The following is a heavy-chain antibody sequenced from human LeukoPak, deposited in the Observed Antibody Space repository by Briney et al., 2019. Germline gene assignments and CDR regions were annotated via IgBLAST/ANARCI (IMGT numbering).Heavy chain of an antibody. CDR3: ASQGGGISGYYYSY. CDR2: IYYSGST. D-gene: IGHD3-22*01. CDR1: GGSTSSSSYY. Sequence: SETLSLTCIVSGGSTSSSSYYWDWIRQPPGKGLEWIGSIYYSGSTYYNPSLKSRVTISVDTSKNQFSLNLSSVTATDTAVYYCASQGGGISGYYYSYWGQGTLVTVSS. V-gene: IGHV4-39*01. J-gene: IGHJ4*02.